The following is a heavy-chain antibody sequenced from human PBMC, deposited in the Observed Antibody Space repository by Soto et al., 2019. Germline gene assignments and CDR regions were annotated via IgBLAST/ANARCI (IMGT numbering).Heavy chain of an antibody. Sequence: PGGSLRLSCAASGFTFSSYAMSWVRQAPGKGLEWVSAISGSGGSTYYADSVKGRFTISRDNSKNTLYLQMNSLRAEDTAVYYCAKPSKSMYSNTTYYYYYYGMDVWGQGTTVTVSS. CDR2: ISGSGGST. CDR3: AKPSKSMYSNTTYYYYYYGMDV. J-gene: IGHJ6*02. V-gene: IGHV3-23*01. CDR1: GFTFSSYA. D-gene: IGHD4-4*01.